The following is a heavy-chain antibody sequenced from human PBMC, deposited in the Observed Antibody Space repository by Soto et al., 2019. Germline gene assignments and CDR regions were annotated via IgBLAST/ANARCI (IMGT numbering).Heavy chain of an antibody. Sequence: GGSLRLSCAASGFTFSNYNMNWVRQAPGKGLEWVAVISYDGGNKYYADSVKGRFTISRDNSKNTLYLQMNSLRAEDTAVYYSARDVYDFFDYWGQETLVTVSS. CDR1: GFTFSNYN. CDR2: ISYDGGNK. CDR3: ARDVYDFFDY. V-gene: IGHV3-30-3*01. D-gene: IGHD3-3*01. J-gene: IGHJ4*02.